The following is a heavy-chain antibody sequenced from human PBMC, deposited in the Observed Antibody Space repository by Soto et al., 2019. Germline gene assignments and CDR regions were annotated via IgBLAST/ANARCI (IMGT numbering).Heavy chain of an antibody. Sequence: QVQLVESGGGVVQPGRSLRLSCAASGFTFSSYGLHWVRQAPGKGREWVAVIWYDGSNKYYADSVKGRFTISRDNSKNTLYLQMNSLRAEDTAVYYCARAPGYCSGGSCYSWGAFDIWGQGTMVTVSS. CDR3: ARAPGYCSGGSCYSWGAFDI. V-gene: IGHV3-33*01. J-gene: IGHJ3*02. D-gene: IGHD2-15*01. CDR1: GFTFSSYG. CDR2: IWYDGSNK.